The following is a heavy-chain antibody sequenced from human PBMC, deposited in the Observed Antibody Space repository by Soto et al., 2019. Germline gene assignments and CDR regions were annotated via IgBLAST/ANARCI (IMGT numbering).Heavy chain of an antibody. D-gene: IGHD6-13*01. CDR3: ARRGYSSSWYYYYYYGMDV. V-gene: IGHV1-8*01. J-gene: IGHJ6*02. CDR1: GYTFTSYD. Sequence: QVQLVQSGAEVKKPGASVKVSCKASGYTFTSYDINWVRQATGQGLEWMGWMNPNSGNTGYAQKFQGRVTMTRNTXISTAYMELSSLRSEDTALYYCARRGYSSSWYYYYYYGMDVWGQGTTVTVSS. CDR2: MNPNSGNT.